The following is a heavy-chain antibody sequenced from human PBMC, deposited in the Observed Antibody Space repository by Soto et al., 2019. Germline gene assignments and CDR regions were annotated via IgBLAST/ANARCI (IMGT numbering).Heavy chain of an antibody. V-gene: IGHV3-30*18. CDR1: GCTFSRYG. CDR2: ISYDGSAQ. CDR3: AKEPLEVSGRNAFNI. D-gene: IGHD1-1*01. J-gene: IGHJ3*02. Sequence: QVQLVESGGGVVQPGRSLRLSCAASGCTFSRYGMHWVRQAPGKGLEWVAVISYDGSAQYYADSVKGRFTISRDNSKNTLYLQMNSLGLEDTAVYYCAKEPLEVSGRNAFNIWGQGTMVTASS.